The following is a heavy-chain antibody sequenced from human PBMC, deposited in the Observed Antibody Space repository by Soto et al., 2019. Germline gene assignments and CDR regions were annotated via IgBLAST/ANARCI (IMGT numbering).Heavy chain of an antibody. CDR2: IYYSGST. J-gene: IGHJ6*02. V-gene: IGHV4-31*03. Sequence: PSETLSLTCTVSGGSISSAGYYWSWIRQHPGKGLEWIGYIYYSGSTYYNPSLKSRVTISVDTSKNQFSLKLSSVTAADTAVYYCARVASDDYYYYGMDVWGQGTTVTVSS. CDR3: ARVASDDYYYYGMDV. CDR1: GGSISSAGYY.